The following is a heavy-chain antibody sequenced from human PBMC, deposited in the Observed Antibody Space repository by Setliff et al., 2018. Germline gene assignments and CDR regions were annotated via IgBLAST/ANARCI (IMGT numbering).Heavy chain of an antibody. Sequence: SETLSLTCTVSGDSINNFYWTWIRQPPGKGLEWIGRIYYSGNTYYNSSLRSRVTISVDTSKNHFSLKLTSVTAADTAAYYCARYTPKLPELGIYGWFDYWGQGTPVTVSS. CDR1: GDSINNFY. V-gene: IGHV4-59*12. CDR2: IYYSGNT. D-gene: IGHD7-27*01. J-gene: IGHJ4*02. CDR3: ARYTPKLPELGIYGWFDY.